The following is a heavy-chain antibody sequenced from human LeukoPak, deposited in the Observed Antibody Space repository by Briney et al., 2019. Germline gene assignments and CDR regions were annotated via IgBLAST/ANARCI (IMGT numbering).Heavy chain of an antibody. D-gene: IGHD3-10*01. CDR1: GGSISSYY. Sequence: SETLSLTCTVSGGSISSYYWSWIRQPPGKGPEWIGYIYYSGSTNYNPSLKSRVTISVDTSKNQFSLKLSSVTAADTAVYYCARLLWFGELGHFDYWGQGTLVTVSS. CDR3: ARLLWFGELGHFDY. V-gene: IGHV4-59*08. CDR2: IYYSGST. J-gene: IGHJ4*02.